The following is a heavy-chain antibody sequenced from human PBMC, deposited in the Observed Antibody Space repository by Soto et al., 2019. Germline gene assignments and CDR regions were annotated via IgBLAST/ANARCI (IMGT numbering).Heavy chain of an antibody. CDR1: GFTFSSYS. J-gene: IGHJ4*02. Sequence: PGGSLRLSCAASGFTFSSYSMNWVRQAPGKGLEWVSSISSSSSYIYYADSVKGRFTISRDNAKNSLYLQMNSLRAEDTAVYYCARLYSTVESPLNYFDYWGQGTLVTVSS. D-gene: IGHD2-15*01. V-gene: IGHV3-21*01. CDR3: ARLYSTVESPLNYFDY. CDR2: ISSSSSYI.